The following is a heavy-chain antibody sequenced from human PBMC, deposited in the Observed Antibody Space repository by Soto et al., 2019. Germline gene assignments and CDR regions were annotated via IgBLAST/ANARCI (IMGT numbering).Heavy chain of an antibody. CDR3: ARAGKNEWAAVAA. J-gene: IGHJ4*02. Sequence: SETLSLTCAVYGGSFSHYYWNWIRQPPGKGLEWIGEISHSGSTNCNPSLKSRLTISVDTSKNQFSLKLRSVTAADTAVYYCARAGKNEWAAVAAWGQGMQVTV. CDR2: ISHSGST. V-gene: IGHV4-34*01. D-gene: IGHD6-13*01. CDR1: GGSFSHYY.